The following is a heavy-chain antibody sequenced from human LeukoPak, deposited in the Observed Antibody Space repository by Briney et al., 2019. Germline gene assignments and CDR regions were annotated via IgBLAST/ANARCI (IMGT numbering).Heavy chain of an antibody. V-gene: IGHV3-53*01. Sequence: GGSLRLSCAASGFTVSKSYVSWVRQAPGKGLEWVSIIYSGGSTSYADSVKGRFTISRDSSKNTVYLQMNSLRAEDTAVYYCARDVLGDYWGLGTLVTVSS. J-gene: IGHJ4*02. CDR1: GFTVSKSY. CDR2: IYSGGST. CDR3: ARDVLGDY. D-gene: IGHD3-3*02.